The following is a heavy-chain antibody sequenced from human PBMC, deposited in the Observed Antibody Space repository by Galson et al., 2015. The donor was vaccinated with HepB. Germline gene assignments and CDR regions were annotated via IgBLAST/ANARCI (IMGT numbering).Heavy chain of an antibody. CDR1: GYTFANYW. CDR2: IYPDDSDT. Sequence: QSGAEVKKPGESLRISCKGSGYTFANYWIGWVRQMPGKGLEWMGIIYPDDSDTRYSPSFQGQVTISADMSISTVYLSWNNLKASDTAMYYCARRWGNDWGQGTLVTVSS. V-gene: IGHV5-51*01. CDR3: ARRWGND. J-gene: IGHJ4*02. D-gene: IGHD3-16*01.